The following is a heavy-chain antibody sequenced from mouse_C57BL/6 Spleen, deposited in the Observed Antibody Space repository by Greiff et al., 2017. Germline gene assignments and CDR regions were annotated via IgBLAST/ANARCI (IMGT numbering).Heavy chain of an antibody. J-gene: IGHJ3*01. CDR3: ADRGAY. CDR1: GYTFTSYG. Sequence: QVQLKESGAELARPGASVKLSCKASGYTFTSYGISWVKQRTGQGLEWIGEIYPRSGNTYYNEKFKGKATLTADKSSSTAYMELRSLTSEDSAVYFCADRGAYWGQGTLVTVSA. CDR2: IYPRSGNT. V-gene: IGHV1-81*01.